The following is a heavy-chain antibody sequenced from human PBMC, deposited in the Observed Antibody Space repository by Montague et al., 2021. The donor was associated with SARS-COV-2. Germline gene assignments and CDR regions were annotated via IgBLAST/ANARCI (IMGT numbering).Heavy chain of an antibody. J-gene: IGHJ6*02. V-gene: IGHV4-39*01. CDR2: IHYSGST. D-gene: IGHD1-26*01. Sequence: SETLSLTCAVSGGSISSSSYYWGWIRQPPGKGLEWIGSIHYSGSTYYNPSLKSRVSISVDTSKNQFSLKLSSVTAADTAVYYCARLWDTVYYSYGMDVWGQGTTVTVSS. CDR1: GGSISSSSYY. CDR3: ARLWDTVYYSYGMDV.